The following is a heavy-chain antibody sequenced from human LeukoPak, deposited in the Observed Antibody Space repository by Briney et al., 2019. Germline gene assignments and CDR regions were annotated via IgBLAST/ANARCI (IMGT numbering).Heavy chain of an antibody. J-gene: IGHJ4*02. D-gene: IGHD2-2*01. Sequence: PGGALRLSCAASGFTFSSYAMSWVRQAPGKGLEWVSAISGSGGSTYYADSVKGRFTISRDNTKNTLYLQMNSLSAEDTAVYYCAKDFLYDCSSTSCYQDYGGQGTLVTVSS. V-gene: IGHV3-23*01. CDR3: AKDFLYDCSSTSCYQDY. CDR2: ISGSGGST. CDR1: GFTFSSYA.